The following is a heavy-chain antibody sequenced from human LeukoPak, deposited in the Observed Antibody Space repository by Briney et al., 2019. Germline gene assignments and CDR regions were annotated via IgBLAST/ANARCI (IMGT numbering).Heavy chain of an antibody. V-gene: IGHV3-48*04. CDR3: AELGITMIGGV. CDR1: GFTFSSYS. J-gene: IGHJ6*04. CDR2: ISSSGSTI. Sequence: PGGSLRLSCAASGFTFSSYSMNWVGQAPGKGLEWVSYISSSGSTIYYADSVKGRFTISRDNAKNSLYLQMNSLRAEDTAVYYCAELGITMIGGVWGKGTTVTISS. D-gene: IGHD3-10*02.